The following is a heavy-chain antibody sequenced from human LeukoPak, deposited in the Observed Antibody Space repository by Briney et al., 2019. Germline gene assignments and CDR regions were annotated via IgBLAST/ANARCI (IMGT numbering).Heavy chain of an antibody. CDR2: INHSGST. D-gene: IGHD2-8*01. Sequence: SETLSLTCAVYGGSFSGYYWSWIRQPPGKGLEWIGKINHSGSTNYNPSLKSRVTISVDTSKNQFSLKLSSVTAADTAVYYCAREGAYCTNGVCYAGNWFDPWGQGTLVTVSS. J-gene: IGHJ5*02. V-gene: IGHV4-34*01. CDR1: GGSFSGYY. CDR3: AREGAYCTNGVCYAGNWFDP.